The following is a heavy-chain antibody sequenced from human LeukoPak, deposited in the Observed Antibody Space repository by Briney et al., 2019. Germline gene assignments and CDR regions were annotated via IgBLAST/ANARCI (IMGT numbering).Heavy chain of an antibody. V-gene: IGHV3-74*01. CDR2: INIDGTST. J-gene: IGHJ6*03. CDR1: GFTFSSYW. Sequence: GESLRLSCAASGFTFSSYWMLWGRQAPGKGQVWVSRINIDGTSTTYADSVKGRFTISRDNAKDTVYLQMNSLRAEDTAVYYCVRGRAAAGTFHMDVWGKGTTVTVSS. CDR3: VRGRAAAGTFHMDV. D-gene: IGHD6-13*01.